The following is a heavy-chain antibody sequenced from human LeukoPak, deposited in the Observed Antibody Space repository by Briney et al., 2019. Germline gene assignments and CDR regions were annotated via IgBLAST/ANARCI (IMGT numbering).Heavy chain of an antibody. CDR1: GGSISSYY. D-gene: IGHD1-26*01. CDR2: IYHSGST. J-gene: IGHJ4*02. CDR3: ARAYSGSYSFDY. V-gene: IGHV4-59*12. Sequence: PSETLSLTCTVSGGSISSYYWSWIRQPPGKGLEWIGEIYHSGSTNYNPSLKSRVTISVDKSKNQFSLKLSSVTAADTAVYYCARAYSGSYSFDYWGQGTLVTVSS.